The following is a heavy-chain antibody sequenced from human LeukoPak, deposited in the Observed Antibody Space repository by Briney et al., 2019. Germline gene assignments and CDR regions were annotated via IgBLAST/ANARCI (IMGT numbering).Heavy chain of an antibody. CDR2: INSDGSTT. J-gene: IGHJ5*02. D-gene: IGHD1-14*01. Sequence: GGSLRLSCVASGFTFSRYWMHWVRQAPGKGLVWVSRINSDGSTTIYADSVKGRFTISRGNAKNTLYLQMNSLRAEDTAVYFCASGPTGFAWGQGTLVTVSS. V-gene: IGHV3-74*01. CDR1: GFTFSRYW. CDR3: ASGPTGFA.